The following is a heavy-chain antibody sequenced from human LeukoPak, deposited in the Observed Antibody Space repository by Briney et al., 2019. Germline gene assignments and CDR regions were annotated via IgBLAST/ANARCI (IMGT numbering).Heavy chain of an antibody. J-gene: IGHJ4*02. V-gene: IGHV4-59*01. CDR3: ARDGYSGSDAL. CDR2: IYHSGST. CDR1: GGSISTYY. Sequence: SETLSLTCTVSGGSISTYYWSWIRQPPGKGLEWIGYIYHSGSTNYNPSLKSRVTISVDTSQHQFSLKLSSVTAADTAVYYCARDGYSGSDALWGQGTLVTVSS. D-gene: IGHD5-12*01.